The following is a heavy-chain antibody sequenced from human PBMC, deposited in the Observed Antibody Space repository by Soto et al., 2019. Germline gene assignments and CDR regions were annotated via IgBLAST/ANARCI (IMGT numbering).Heavy chain of an antibody. CDR3: SRGSSSWYEYYFDY. V-gene: IGHV3-49*04. CDR2: IRSKAYGGTT. CDR1: GFTFGDYA. J-gene: IGHJ4*02. D-gene: IGHD6-13*01. Sequence: GGSLRLSCTASGFTFGDYAMSWVRQAPGKGLEWVGFIRSKAYGGTTEYAASVKGRFTISRDDSKSIAYLQMNSLKTEDTAVYYCSRGSSSWYEYYFDYWGQGTLVTV.